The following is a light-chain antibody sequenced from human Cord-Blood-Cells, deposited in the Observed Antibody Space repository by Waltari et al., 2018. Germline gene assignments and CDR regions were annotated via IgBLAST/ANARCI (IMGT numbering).Light chain of an antibody. Sequence: EVVLTQSPGPLSLSPGERATLSCRASQRVSSSYLAWYQQKPGQAPRLLIYGASSRATGIPDRFSGSGSGTDFTLTISRLEPEDFAVYYCQQYGSSPALTFGGGTKVEIK. V-gene: IGKV3-20*01. CDR1: QRVSSSY. J-gene: IGKJ4*01. CDR2: GAS. CDR3: QQYGSSPALT.